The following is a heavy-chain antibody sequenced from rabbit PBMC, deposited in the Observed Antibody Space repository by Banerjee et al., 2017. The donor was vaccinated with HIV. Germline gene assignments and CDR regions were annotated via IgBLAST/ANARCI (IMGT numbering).Heavy chain of an antibody. CDR1: GFSLSSYW. CDR2: IYAGSTGTT. D-gene: IGHD7-1*01. Sequence: QEQLEESGGDLVKPEGSLTLTCTASGFSLSSYWMSWVRQAPGKGLEWIGTIYAGSTGTTYYANWAKGRFTISKTSSTTVTLQMTSLTVADTATYFCARDRDGDAGYGSLALWGPGPWSPS. J-gene: IGHJ4*01. V-gene: IGHV1S45*01. CDR3: ARDRDGDAGYGSLAL.